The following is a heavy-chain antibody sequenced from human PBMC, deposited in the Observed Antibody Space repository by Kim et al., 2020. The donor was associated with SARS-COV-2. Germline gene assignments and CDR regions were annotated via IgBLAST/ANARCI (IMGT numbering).Heavy chain of an antibody. CDR1: GFTFSHYY. Sequence: GGSLRLSCAASGFTFSHYYMNWVRQAPGKGLEWVSSISASSNYIDYADSVKGRFTISRDNVKNLLFLQMNSLRVEDTAMYFCASAKFQLLQWAIPWGQGTLVTVSS. J-gene: IGHJ5*02. D-gene: IGHD1-26*01. V-gene: IGHV3-21*04. CDR2: ISASSNYI. CDR3: ASAKFQLLQWAIP.